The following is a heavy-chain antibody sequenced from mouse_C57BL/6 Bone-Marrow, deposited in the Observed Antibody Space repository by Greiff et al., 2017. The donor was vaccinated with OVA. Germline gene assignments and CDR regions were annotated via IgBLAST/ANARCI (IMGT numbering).Heavy chain of an antibody. CDR2: IYPSDSET. D-gene: IGHD1-1*01. J-gene: IGHJ2*01. V-gene: IGHV1-61*01. Sequence: QVQLQQPGAELVRPGSSVKLSCKASGYTFTSYWMDWVKQRPGQGLEWIGNIYPSDSETHYNQKFKDKATLTVDKSSRTAEMQLSILTSDDSAVYYCARGSSYVFDYWGQGTTLTVSS. CDR1: GYTFTSYW. CDR3: ARGSSYVFDY.